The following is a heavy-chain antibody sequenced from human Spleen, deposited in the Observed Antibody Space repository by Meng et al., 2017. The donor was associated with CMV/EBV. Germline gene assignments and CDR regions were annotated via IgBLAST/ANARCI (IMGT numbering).Heavy chain of an antibody. CDR2: IYYSGST. J-gene: IGHJ4*02. CDR1: GGSISSSSYY. D-gene: IGHD6-19*01. V-gene: IGHV4-39*07. CDR3: ARGYGYSSGWFYWHFDY. Sequence: SETLSLTCTVSGGSISSSSYYWGWIRQPPGKGLEWIGSIYYSGSTYYNPSLKSRVTISVDTSKNHFSLKLSSVTAADTAVYYCARGYGYSSGWFYWHFDYWGQGTLVTVSS.